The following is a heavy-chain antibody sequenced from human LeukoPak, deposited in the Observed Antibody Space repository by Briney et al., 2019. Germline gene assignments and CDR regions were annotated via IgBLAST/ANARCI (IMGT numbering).Heavy chain of an antibody. CDR3: ARGGGYYPIDY. CDR2: ISAGNGNT. CDR1: GYTFTSYA. V-gene: IGHV1-3*01. Sequence: ASVKVSCKASGYTFTSYAIHWVRQAPGQRLEWMGWISAGNGNTKYSQNFQGRVTFISNTSATTAFMELSSLRSEDAAVYYCARGGGYYPIDYWGQGTLVTVSS. J-gene: IGHJ4*02. D-gene: IGHD2-15*01.